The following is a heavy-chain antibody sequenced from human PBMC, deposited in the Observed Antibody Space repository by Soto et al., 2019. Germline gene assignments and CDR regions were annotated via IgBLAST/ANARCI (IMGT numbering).Heavy chain of an antibody. V-gene: IGHV4-34*01. CDR1: GGSVSGANYY. Sequence: QVQLQQWGAGLLKPSETLSLTCAVYGGSVSGANYYWSWIRQPPGKGLAWIGEMSHSGGTHFNPSPKRRVTISVDTSTNQFSLKMSSVTAAYTALYYCARVERGTATTVVDAFDIWGPGTMVTVSS. J-gene: IGHJ3*02. CDR3: ARVERGTATTVVDAFDI. CDR2: MSHSGGT. D-gene: IGHD1-1*01.